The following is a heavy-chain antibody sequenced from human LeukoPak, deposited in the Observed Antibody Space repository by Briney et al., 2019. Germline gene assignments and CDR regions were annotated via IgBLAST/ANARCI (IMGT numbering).Heavy chain of an antibody. V-gene: IGHV4-61*02. Sequence: SQTLSLTCTVSGGSISSGSYYWSWIRQPAGKGLEWIGRIYTSGSTNYNPSLKSRVTMSLDTSKNQFSLKLSSVTAADTAVYYCARGNLRLGELSLDYWGQGTLVTVSS. CDR1: GGSISSGSYY. CDR3: ARGNLRLGELSLDY. CDR2: IYTSGST. D-gene: IGHD3-16*02. J-gene: IGHJ4*02.